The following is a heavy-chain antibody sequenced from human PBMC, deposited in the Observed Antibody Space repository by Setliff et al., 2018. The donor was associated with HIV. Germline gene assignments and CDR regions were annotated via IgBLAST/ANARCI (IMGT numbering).Heavy chain of an antibody. Sequence: GGSLRLSCAASGFTFSDSAMHWVRQASGKGLEWLGRIRNKADNYATIFASSVKGRFTISRDDSKNTVYLQMTSLKTEDTALYYCARESLNLGELSSNPDASDIWGQGTMVTVSS. V-gene: IGHV3-73*01. J-gene: IGHJ3*02. CDR2: IRNKADNYAT. D-gene: IGHD3-16*02. CDR1: GFTFSDSA. CDR3: ARESLNLGELSSNPDASDI.